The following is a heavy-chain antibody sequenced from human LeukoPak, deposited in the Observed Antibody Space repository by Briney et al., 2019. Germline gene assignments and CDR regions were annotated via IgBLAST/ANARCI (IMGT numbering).Heavy chain of an antibody. CDR2: ISWNSGSI. V-gene: IGHV3-9*01. CDR3: AKGAIAAGIDY. CDR1: GFTFYDYA. J-gene: IGHJ4*02. D-gene: IGHD6-13*01. Sequence: GRSLRLSCAASGFTFYDYAMHWVRQAPGKGLEWVSGISWNSGSIGYADSVKGRFTISRDNAKNSLYLQMNSLRAEDTALYYCAKGAIAAGIDYWGQGTLVTVSS.